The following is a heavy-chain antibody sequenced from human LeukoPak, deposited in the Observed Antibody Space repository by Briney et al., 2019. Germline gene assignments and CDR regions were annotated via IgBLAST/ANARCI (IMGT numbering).Heavy chain of an antibody. J-gene: IGHJ4*02. CDR3: ARGPWGAMNY. D-gene: IGHD3-16*01. Sequence: SETLSLTCAVYGGSFSGYYWSWIRQPPGKGLEWIGEINHSGSTNYDPSLKSRVTISVDTPKNQFSLKLSSVTAADTAVYYCARGPWGAMNYWGQGTLVTVSS. V-gene: IGHV4-34*01. CDR1: GGSFSGYY. CDR2: INHSGST.